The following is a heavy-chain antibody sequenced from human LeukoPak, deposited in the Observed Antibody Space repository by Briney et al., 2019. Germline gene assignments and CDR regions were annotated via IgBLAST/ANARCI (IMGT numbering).Heavy chain of an antibody. D-gene: IGHD6-19*01. CDR2: ISWNSGSI. J-gene: IGHJ4*02. CDR1: GFTFDDYA. V-gene: IGHV3-9*01. Sequence: PGRSLRLSCAASGFTFDDYAMHWVRQAPGKGLEWVSGISWNSGSIGYADSVKGRFTISRDNAKNSLYLQMNSLRAEDTALYYCAKDTYSSTRAVAGAFDYWGQGTLVTVSS. CDR3: AKDTYSSTRAVAGAFDY.